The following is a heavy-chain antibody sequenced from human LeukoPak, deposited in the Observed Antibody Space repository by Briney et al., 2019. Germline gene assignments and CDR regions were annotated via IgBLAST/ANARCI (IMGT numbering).Heavy chain of an antibody. CDR2: IYHSGST. D-gene: IGHD4/OR15-4a*01. Sequence: SETLSLTCAVSGYSISSGYYWGWIRQPPGKGLEWIGSIYHSGSTYYNPSLKSRVTISVDTSKNQFSLKLSSVTAADTAVYYCARAPLWRYYFDYWGQGTLVTVSS. CDR3: ARAPLWRYYFDY. V-gene: IGHV4-38-2*01. J-gene: IGHJ4*02. CDR1: GYSISSGYY.